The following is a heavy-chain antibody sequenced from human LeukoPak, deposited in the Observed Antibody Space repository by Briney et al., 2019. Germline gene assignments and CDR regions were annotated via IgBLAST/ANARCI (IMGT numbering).Heavy chain of an antibody. CDR2: IYSGGST. V-gene: IGHV3-66*01. J-gene: IGHJ4*02. D-gene: IGHD6-19*01. CDR3: ARAGHSSGWPYYCDY. Sequence: GGSLRLSCAPSGFILSRNYMSWVRQAPGKGLEWVSVIYSGGSTYNADSVKGRFTISRDNSKNTLYLQMDSLRADDTAVYYCARAGHSSGWPYYCDYWGQGTLVTVSS. CDR1: GFILSRNY.